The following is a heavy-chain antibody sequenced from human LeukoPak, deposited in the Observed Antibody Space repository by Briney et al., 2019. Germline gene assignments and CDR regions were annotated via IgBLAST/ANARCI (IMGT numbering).Heavy chain of an antibody. D-gene: IGHD3-22*01. J-gene: IGHJ4*02. Sequence: SETLSLTCAVSGGSISSGGYSWSWIRQPPGKGLEWIGYIYHSGSTYYNPSLKSRVTISVDRSKNQFSLKLSSVTAADTAVYYCAAWDYYDSSGYYHTERLYYFDYWGQGTLVTVSS. CDR1: GGSISSGGYS. CDR3: AAWDYYDSSGYYHTERLYYFDY. CDR2: IYHSGST. V-gene: IGHV4-30-2*01.